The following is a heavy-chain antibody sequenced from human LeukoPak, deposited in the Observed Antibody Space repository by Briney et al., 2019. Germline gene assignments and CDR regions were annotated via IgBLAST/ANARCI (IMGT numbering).Heavy chain of an antibody. CDR3: ASLDTALIQTGGY. Sequence: GGSLRLSCVASGFPFSPIWMSWVRQAPGKGLEWVAMIKQTASETHYVDSVRGRFSISRDSAKSSLYLQMNSLKADDTAVYYCASLDTALIQTGGYWGQETLVTVSS. CDR1: GFPFSPIW. J-gene: IGHJ4*02. V-gene: IGHV3-7*01. CDR2: IKQTASET. D-gene: IGHD5-18*01.